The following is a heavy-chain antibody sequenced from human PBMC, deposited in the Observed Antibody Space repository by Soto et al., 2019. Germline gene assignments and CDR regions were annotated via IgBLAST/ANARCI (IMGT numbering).Heavy chain of an antibody. CDR3: ARLLHGYSPVVDY. CDR1: GGTFSSYA. D-gene: IGHD5-18*01. J-gene: IGHJ4*02. V-gene: IGHV1-69*12. Sequence: QVQLVQSGAEVKKPGSSVKVSCKASGGTFSSYAISWVRQAPGQGLEWMGGIIPIFGTANYAQKFQGRVTITAEESTSTAYRELGSLMSEHTSVYYCARLLHGYSPVVDYGGQGTLVTVSS. CDR2: IIPIFGTA.